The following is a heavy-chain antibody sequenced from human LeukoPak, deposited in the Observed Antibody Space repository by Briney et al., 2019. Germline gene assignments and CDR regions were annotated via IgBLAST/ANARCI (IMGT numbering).Heavy chain of an antibody. CDR2: ISSSSSYI. Sequence: GGSLSQSRAASGFIFRRYSKNWVRQAPGKGLEWVSSISSSSSYIFYADSVKGRFTISRDNAKKSLSLQMNSLRAEDTAVYYCARDRGEDYYGSGNYLRAFVIWAGGTMVTVSS. CDR3: ARDRGEDYYGSGNYLRAFVI. D-gene: IGHD3-10*01. V-gene: IGHV3-21*01. CDR1: GFIFRRYS. J-gene: IGHJ3*02.